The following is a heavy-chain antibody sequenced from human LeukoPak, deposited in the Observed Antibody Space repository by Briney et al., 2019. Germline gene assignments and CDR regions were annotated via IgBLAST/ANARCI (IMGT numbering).Heavy chain of an antibody. CDR1: GYTLTELS. CDR2: FDPEDGET. CDR3: ATALRYFDWLLAY. Sequence: ASVKVSCKVSGYTLTELSMHWVRQAPGKELEWMGGFDPEDGETIYAQKFQGRVTMTEDTSTDTAYMELSSLRSEDTAVYYCATALRYFDWLLAYWGQGTLVTVSS. D-gene: IGHD3-9*01. J-gene: IGHJ4*02. V-gene: IGHV1-24*01.